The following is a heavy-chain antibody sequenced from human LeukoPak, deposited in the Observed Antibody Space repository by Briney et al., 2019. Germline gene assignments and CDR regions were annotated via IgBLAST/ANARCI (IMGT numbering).Heavy chain of an antibody. CDR2: IYTNGST. CDR3: ATFLEASGSYYYYYMDV. D-gene: IGHD3-10*01. Sequence: SETLSLTCTVSNAFITSGSYYWTWIRQSAGKGLEWIGHIYTNGSTTYNPSLRSRVTVSVDTSKNQFSLKLTSVTAADTAVYYCATFLEASGSYYYYYMDVWGKGTTVTVSS. CDR1: NAFITSGSYY. V-gene: IGHV4-61*09. J-gene: IGHJ6*03.